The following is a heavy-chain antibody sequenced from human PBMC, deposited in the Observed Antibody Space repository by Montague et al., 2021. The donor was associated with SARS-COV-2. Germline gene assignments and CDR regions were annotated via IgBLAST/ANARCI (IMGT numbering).Heavy chain of an antibody. CDR1: GASISSYY. CDR2: IYYSGST. Sequence: SETLSLTCTVSGASISSYYWSWIRQPPGKGLEWIGYIYYSGSTNYNPSLKGRVTISVDTSKNQFSLKLSSVTAADTAVYYCARAPVAHITIFGVVTSFDYWGQGTLVTVSS. D-gene: IGHD3-3*01. V-gene: IGHV4-59*01. J-gene: IGHJ4*02. CDR3: ARAPVAHITIFGVVTSFDY.